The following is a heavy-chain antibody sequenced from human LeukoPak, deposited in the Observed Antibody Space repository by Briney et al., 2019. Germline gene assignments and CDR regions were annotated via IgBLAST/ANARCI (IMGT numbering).Heavy chain of an antibody. CDR3: ARARDSSWDY. CDR2: VKDDGSEK. Sequence: GGSLRLSCAASGFTFSSYSMNWVRQAPGKGLEWVANVKDDGSEKYYVDSVKGRFTISRDDAKNSLYLQMNSLRAEDTAVYYCARARDSSWDYWGQGTLVTVSS. J-gene: IGHJ4*02. CDR1: GFTFSSYS. D-gene: IGHD6-13*01. V-gene: IGHV3-7*03.